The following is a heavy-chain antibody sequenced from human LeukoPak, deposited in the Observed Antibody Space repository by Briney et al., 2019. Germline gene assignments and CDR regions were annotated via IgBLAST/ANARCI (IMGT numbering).Heavy chain of an antibody. J-gene: IGHJ4*02. CDR2: INPSDGST. D-gene: IGHD1-26*01. Sequence: ASVKVSCKASGYTFTSYYIHWVRQAPGQGLEWMGIINPSDGSTSYAQKFQDRVTMTRDTSMSTVYMELRRLRSDDTAVYYCARGSGSYNKYYFDYWGQGTLVTVSS. V-gene: IGHV1-46*01. CDR3: ARGSGSYNKYYFDY. CDR1: GYTFTSYY.